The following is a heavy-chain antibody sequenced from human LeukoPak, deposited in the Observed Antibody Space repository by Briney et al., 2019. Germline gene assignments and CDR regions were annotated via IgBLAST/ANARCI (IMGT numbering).Heavy chain of an antibody. J-gene: IGHJ4*02. Sequence: ASVKVSCKASGYTFTSYDINWVRQATGQVLEWMGWMNPNSGNTGYAQKFQGRVTMTRNTSISTAYMELSSLRSEDTAVYYCARGMIGWHDYSLLDYWGQGTLVTVSS. CDR1: GYTFTSYD. CDR3: ARGMIGWHDYSLLDY. V-gene: IGHV1-8*01. D-gene: IGHD4-11*01. CDR2: MNPNSGNT.